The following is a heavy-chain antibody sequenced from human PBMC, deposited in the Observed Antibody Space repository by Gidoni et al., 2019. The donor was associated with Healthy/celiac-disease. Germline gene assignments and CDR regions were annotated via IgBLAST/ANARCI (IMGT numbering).Heavy chain of an antibody. J-gene: IGHJ4*02. V-gene: IGHV4-39*01. CDR2: ISYRGST. Sequence: QLQLQESGPGLVKPSETLSLTCTVSGDYISSSSYYWGWIRQPPGKGLEWLGGISYRGSTSYTPSLKRRATLSLDTSRTHFSVKLSSVTAPDTAVYYCAGLCGCDCSVVPPPENFDHWGQGALVTVSS. CDR3: AGLCGCDCSVVPPPENFDH. CDR1: GDYISSSSYY. D-gene: IGHD2-21*01.